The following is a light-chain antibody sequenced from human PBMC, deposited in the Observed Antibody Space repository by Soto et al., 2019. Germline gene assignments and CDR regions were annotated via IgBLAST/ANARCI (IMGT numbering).Light chain of an antibody. V-gene: IGKV1-39*01. CDR2: AAS. Sequence: DIQMTQSPSSLSASVGDRVTITCRTSESISKFLNWYQQKPGKAPKLLISAASSLQSGVPSRFSGSGSGTDFTLTISSLQPEDFATYYCLQTYSVLRTFGPGTGVDIK. CDR1: ESISKF. J-gene: IGKJ3*01. CDR3: LQTYSVLRT.